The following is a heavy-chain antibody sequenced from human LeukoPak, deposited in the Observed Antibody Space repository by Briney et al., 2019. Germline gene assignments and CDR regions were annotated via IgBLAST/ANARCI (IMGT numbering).Heavy chain of an antibody. CDR3: AREGELPWFGELRARWFDP. Sequence: PGGSLRLSCAASGFTFSSYWMHWVRQAPGKGLVWVSRINSDGSSTSYADSVKGRFTISRDNAKNTLYLQMNSLRAEDTAVYYCAREGELPWFGELRARWFDPWGQGTLVTVSS. V-gene: IGHV3-74*01. CDR1: GFTFSSYW. D-gene: IGHD3-10*01. CDR2: INSDGSST. J-gene: IGHJ5*02.